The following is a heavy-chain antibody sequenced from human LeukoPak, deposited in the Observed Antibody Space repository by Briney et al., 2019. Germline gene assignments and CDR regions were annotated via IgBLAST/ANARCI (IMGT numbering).Heavy chain of an antibody. CDR1: GFTFSSYA. CDR2: ISSNGGST. CDR3: ARVRYDFWSGYPYFDY. D-gene: IGHD3-3*01. Sequence: GGSLRLSCAASGFTFSSYAMPWVRQAPGKGLEYVSAISSNGGSTYYANSVKGRFTISRDNSKNTLYLQMGSLRAEDMAVYYCARVRYDFWSGYPYFDYWGQGTLVTVSS. V-gene: IGHV3-64*01. J-gene: IGHJ4*02.